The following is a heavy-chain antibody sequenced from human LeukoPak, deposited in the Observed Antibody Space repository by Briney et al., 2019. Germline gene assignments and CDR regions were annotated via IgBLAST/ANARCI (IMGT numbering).Heavy chain of an antibody. CDR3: ARGDDSSKIDY. J-gene: IGHJ4*02. D-gene: IGHD6-6*01. CDR2: INEVGSDK. CDR1: GFTFTSYW. V-gene: IGHV3-7*01. Sequence: GGSLRLSCGASGFTFTSYWMSWVRQAPGKGLEWVANINEVGSDKYYADSVKGRFTISRDNAKNSLCLQLNSLRVEDTAVYYCARGDDSSKIDYWGQGILVTVSS.